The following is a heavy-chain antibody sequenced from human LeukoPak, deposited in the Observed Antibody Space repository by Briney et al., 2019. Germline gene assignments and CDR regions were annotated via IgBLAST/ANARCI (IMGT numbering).Heavy chain of an antibody. V-gene: IGHV1-8*01. CDR3: ARDQDIVVVVAALRQREMGGFDP. Sequence: ASVKVSCKASGYTFTNYDINWVRQATGQGPEWMGWMNPKSGNTGYAQKFQGRVTMTRNTSISTAYMELSSLRSDDTAMYYCARDQDIVVVVAALRQREMGGFDPWGQGTLVTVSS. CDR1: GYTFTNYD. J-gene: IGHJ5*02. CDR2: MNPKSGNT. D-gene: IGHD2-15*01.